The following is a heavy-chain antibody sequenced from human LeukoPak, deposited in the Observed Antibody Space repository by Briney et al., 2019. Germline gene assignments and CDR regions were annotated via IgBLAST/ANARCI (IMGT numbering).Heavy chain of an antibody. V-gene: IGHV1-69*13. CDR3: AANGYCGTDCYYYFDY. J-gene: IGHJ4*02. CDR2: IIPIFGTT. Sequence: SVKVSCKASGGTFSNYAFSWVRQAPGQGLEWMRGIIPIFGTTNYAQKFQGRVTITADESTTTAYMELSSLRSEDTAVYYCAANGYCGTDCYYYFDYWGQGTLVTASS. D-gene: IGHD2-21*02. CDR1: GGTFSNYA.